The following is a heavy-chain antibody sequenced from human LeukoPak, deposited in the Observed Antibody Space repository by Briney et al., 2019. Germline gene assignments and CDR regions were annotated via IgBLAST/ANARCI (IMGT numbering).Heavy chain of an antibody. CDR3: ATDPFVVVPAANY. CDR1: GYTFTSHF. D-gene: IGHD2-2*01. CDR2: INPGGGIK. J-gene: IGHJ4*02. Sequence: GASVKVSCKASGYTFTSHFLHWVRQAPGQGLEWMGVINPGGGIKSYAQKFQGRVTMTEDTSTDTAYMELSSLRSEDTAVYYCATDPFVVVPAANYWGQGTLVTVSS. V-gene: IGHV1-46*01.